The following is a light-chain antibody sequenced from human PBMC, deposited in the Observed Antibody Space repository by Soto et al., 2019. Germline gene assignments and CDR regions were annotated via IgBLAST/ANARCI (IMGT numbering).Light chain of an antibody. J-gene: IGKJ3*01. V-gene: IGKV1-12*02. CDR2: AAS. CDR3: QQANSFPFT. Sequence: DIQMTQSPSSVSASVGDRVTITCRASQVINNWLAWYQHKPGKAPNLLIYAASTLKSGAPSRFSGSGSGTHFTLTISSLQPEDFATYSCQQANSFPFTFGPGTTVDIK. CDR1: QVINNW.